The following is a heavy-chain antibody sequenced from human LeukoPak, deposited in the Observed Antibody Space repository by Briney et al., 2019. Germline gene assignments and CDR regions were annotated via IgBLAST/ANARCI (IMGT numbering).Heavy chain of an antibody. J-gene: IGHJ6*03. Sequence: GGSLRLSCAASGFTFRDYYMSWIRQAPGKGLEWVSYISSSGSTIYYADSVKGRFTISRDNAKNSLYLQMNSLRAEDTAVYYCARDRSYSSWSNYYYYMDVWGKGTTVTVSS. D-gene: IGHD6-13*01. CDR3: ARDRSYSSWSNYYYYMDV. CDR1: GFTFRDYY. CDR2: ISSSGSTI. V-gene: IGHV3-11*01.